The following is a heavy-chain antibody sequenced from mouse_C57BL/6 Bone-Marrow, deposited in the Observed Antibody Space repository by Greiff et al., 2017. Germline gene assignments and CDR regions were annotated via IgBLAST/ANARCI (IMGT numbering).Heavy chain of an antibody. Sequence: EVKLMESGGGLVKPGGSLKLSCAASGFTFSSYTMSWVRQTPEKRLEWVATISGGGGNTYYPDSVKGRFTISRDNAKNTLYLQMSSLRSEDTALYYCARHEGPYGYPWFAYWGQGTLVTVSA. CDR3: ARHEGPYGYPWFAY. V-gene: IGHV5-9*01. D-gene: IGHD2-2*01. J-gene: IGHJ3*01. CDR2: ISGGGGNT. CDR1: GFTFSSYT.